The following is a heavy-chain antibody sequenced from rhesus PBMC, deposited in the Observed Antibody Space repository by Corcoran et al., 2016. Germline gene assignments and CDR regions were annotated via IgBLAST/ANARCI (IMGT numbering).Heavy chain of an antibody. CDR2: IYGSGSST. J-gene: IGHJ4*01. Sequence: QLQLQESGPGLVKPSETLSVTCAVSGGSISSSYWSWIRQAPGKGMEWIGDIYGSGSSTNYNPSLKSLVTRSGDTAKNQISLKVGSVTTADTAVYYCARTAWGEYDDPAAVDYWGQGVLVTVSS. V-gene: IGHV4-169*01. D-gene: IGHD3-34*01. CDR1: GGSISSSY. CDR3: ARTAWGEYDDPAAVDY.